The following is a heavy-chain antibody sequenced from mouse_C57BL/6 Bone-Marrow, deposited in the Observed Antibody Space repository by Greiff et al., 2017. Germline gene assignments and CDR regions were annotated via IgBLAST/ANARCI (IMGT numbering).Heavy chain of an antibody. CDR2: ISDGGGYT. CDR1: GFTFSSYA. V-gene: IGHV5-4*01. D-gene: IGHD2-3*01. Sequence: EVQGVESGGGLVKPGGSLKLSCAASGFTFSSYAMSWVRQTPEKRLEWVATISDGGGYTYYPDNVKGRFTISRDNAKNNLYLQLSHLKSEDTAMYYCAREALMGAMDSWGKGTSVTASS. CDR3: AREALMGAMDS. J-gene: IGHJ4*01.